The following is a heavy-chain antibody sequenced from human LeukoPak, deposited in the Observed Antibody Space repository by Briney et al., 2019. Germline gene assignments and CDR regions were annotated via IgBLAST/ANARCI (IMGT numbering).Heavy chain of an antibody. J-gene: IGHJ4*02. CDR3: AREKLSAGPHCEH. CDR2: IYDRGTT. V-gene: IGHV4-59*01. CDR1: GGSISNYH. D-gene: IGHD6-13*01. Sequence: PSETLSLTCAVSGGSISNYHWSWIRQPPGKGLEWIGYIYDRGTTVYNPSLKSRVTVSVHTSKNQFSLRLTSVTAADTAIYYCAREKLSAGPHCEHWGRGILVSVSA.